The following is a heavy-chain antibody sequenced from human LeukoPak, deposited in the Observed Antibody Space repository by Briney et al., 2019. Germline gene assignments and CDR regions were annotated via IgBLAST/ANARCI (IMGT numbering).Heavy chain of an antibody. V-gene: IGHV4-59*08. CDR1: GGSISSYY. CDR2: IYYSGSS. J-gene: IGHJ3*02. CDR3: ARHAYGGTYTYGLDI. D-gene: IGHD1-26*01. Sequence: NPSETLSLTCSVSGGSISSYYWSWIRKPPGKGLEWIGYIYYSGSSNYNPSLKSRVTISVDTSKNQFSLNLSSVTAADTAVYYCARHAYGGTYTYGLDIWGQGTMVTVSS.